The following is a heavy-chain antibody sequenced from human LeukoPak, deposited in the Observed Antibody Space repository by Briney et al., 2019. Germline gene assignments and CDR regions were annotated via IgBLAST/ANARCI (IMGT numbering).Heavy chain of an antibody. CDR2: IYYSGST. J-gene: IGHJ6*02. Sequence: SQTLSLTCTVSGGSISSGDYYWSWIRQPPGKGLEWIGYIYYSGSTYYNPSLKSRVTISVDTSKNQFSLKLSSVTAADTAVYYCARDGGINDPYYYYGMDVWGQGTTVTVSS. D-gene: IGHD1-1*01. CDR1: GGSISSGDYY. CDR3: ARDGGINDPYYYYGMDV. V-gene: IGHV4-30-4*01.